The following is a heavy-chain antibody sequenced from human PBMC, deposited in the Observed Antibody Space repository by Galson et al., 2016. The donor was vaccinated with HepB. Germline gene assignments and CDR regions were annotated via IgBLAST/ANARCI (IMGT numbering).Heavy chain of an antibody. J-gene: IGHJ3*02. CDR1: GGSISSTTNW. CDR2: IYHSGDT. Sequence: SETLSLTCTVSGGSISSTTNWWSWVRQSPGQGLEWIGEIYHSGDTNYNPSLKSRATMTVDASKNQFSLTLRSATAADTALYFCARFDIWGQGTMVTVSS. V-gene: IGHV4-4*02. CDR3: ARFDI.